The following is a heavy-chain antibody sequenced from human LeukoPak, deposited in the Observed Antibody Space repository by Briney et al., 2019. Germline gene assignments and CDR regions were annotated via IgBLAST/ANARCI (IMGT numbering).Heavy chain of an antibody. V-gene: IGHV3-23*01. CDR3: ARKSASGNYPLDY. CDR2: MSADSATT. D-gene: IGHD3-10*01. Sequence: GGSLRLSCAASGFTFSTFAMIWVRQPPGKGLEWVSVMSADSATTFYADSVKGRFTISRDNAKNTVFLQMSSLRAEDTAQYYCARKSASGNYPLDYWGQGTLVTVSS. CDR1: GFTFSTFA. J-gene: IGHJ4*02.